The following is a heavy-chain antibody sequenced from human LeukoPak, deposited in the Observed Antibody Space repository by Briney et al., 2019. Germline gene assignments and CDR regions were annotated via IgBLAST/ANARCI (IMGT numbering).Heavy chain of an antibody. Sequence: GASVKVSCKASGYTFTSYDINWVRQATGQGLEWMGWMNPNSGNTGYARKFQGRVTMTRNTSISTAYMELSSLRSEDTAVYYCARGQLWFGESPNYYYYYMDVWGKGTTVTISS. CDR2: MNPNSGNT. V-gene: IGHV1-8*01. D-gene: IGHD3-10*01. CDR3: ARGQLWFGESPNYYYYYMDV. CDR1: GYTFTSYD. J-gene: IGHJ6*03.